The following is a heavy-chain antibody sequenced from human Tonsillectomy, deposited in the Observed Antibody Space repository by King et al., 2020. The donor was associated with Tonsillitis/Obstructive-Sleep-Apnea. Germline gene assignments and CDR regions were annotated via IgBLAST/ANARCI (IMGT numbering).Heavy chain of an antibody. J-gene: IGHJ4*02. CDR1: GGSISSGGYY. CDR2: IYYSGST. D-gene: IGHD2-2*01. V-gene: IGHV4-31*03. Sequence: VQLVESGPGLVKPSQTLSLTCTVSGGSISSGGYYWTWIRQHPGKGLQWIGYIYYSGSTYYNPSLKSRVTISVHTSKNQFSLKLSSVTAADTAVFYCARSRTVYCSRSSWYAGGSIDYWGQGTLVTVSS. CDR3: ARSRTVYCSRSSWYAGGSIDY.